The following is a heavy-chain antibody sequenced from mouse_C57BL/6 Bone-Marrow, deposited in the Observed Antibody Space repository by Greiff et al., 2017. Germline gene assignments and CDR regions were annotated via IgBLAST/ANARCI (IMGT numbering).Heavy chain of an antibody. D-gene: IGHD1-1*01. CDR3: AKKGAPYYYGSSGWFAY. J-gene: IGHJ3*01. CDR1: GFSLTSYG. V-gene: IGHV2-5*01. Sequence: QVQLQQSGPGLVQPSQSLSITCTVSGFSLTSYGVHWVRQSPGKGLAWLGVIWRGGSTDYNAAFMSRLSITKDNSKSQVFFKMNSLQADDTAIYXCAKKGAPYYYGSSGWFAYWGQGTLVTVSA. CDR2: IWRGGST.